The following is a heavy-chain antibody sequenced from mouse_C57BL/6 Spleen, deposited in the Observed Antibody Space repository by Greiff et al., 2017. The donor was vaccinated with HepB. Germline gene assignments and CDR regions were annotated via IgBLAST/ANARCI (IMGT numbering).Heavy chain of an antibody. CDR1: GYSFTDYN. V-gene: IGHV1-39*01. Sequence: EVKLMESGPELVKPGASVKISCKASGYSFTDYNMNWVKQSNGKSLEWIGVINPNYGTTSYNQKFKGKATLTVDQSSSTAYMQLNSLTSEDSAVYYCAREGIYYGNFPYFDYWGQGTTLTVSS. CDR2: INPNYGTT. D-gene: IGHD2-1*01. J-gene: IGHJ2*01. CDR3: AREGIYYGNFPYFDY.